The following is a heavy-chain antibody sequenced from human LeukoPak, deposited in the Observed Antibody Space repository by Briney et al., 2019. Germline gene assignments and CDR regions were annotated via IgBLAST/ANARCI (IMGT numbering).Heavy chain of an antibody. V-gene: IGHV4-31*01. CDR3: ARGLDSRKLGY. J-gene: IGHJ4*02. CDR1: GASFSSGDQY. CDR2: IYPSGRL. D-gene: IGHD3-22*01. Sequence: SETLSLTCTVCGASFSSGDQYWHWIRQSPGEGLEWLGSIYPSGRLYNNPSLESLDTISIDTSKNQFSLNLNSVTAADTAVYFCARGLDSRKLGYWGQGTLVTVSS.